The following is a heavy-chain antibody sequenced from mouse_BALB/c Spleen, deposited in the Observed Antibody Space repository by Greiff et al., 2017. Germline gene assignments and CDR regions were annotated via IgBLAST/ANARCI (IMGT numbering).Heavy chain of an antibody. D-gene: IGHD1-2*01. Sequence: QVQLKESGPGLVQPSQSLSITCTVSGFSLTSYGVHWVRQSPGKGLEWLGVIWSGGSTDYNAAFISRLSISKDNSKSQVFFKMNSLQANDTAIYYCARPDYGFWFAYWGQGTLVTVSA. V-gene: IGHV2-2*02. CDR3: ARPDYGFWFAY. CDR2: IWSGGST. CDR1: GFSLTSYG. J-gene: IGHJ3*01.